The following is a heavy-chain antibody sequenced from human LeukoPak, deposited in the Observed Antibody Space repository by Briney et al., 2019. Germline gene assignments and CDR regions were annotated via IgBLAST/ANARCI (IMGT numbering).Heavy chain of an antibody. CDR3: ARGAMATTPFFDY. V-gene: IGHV4-59*01. Sequence: SETLSLTCPVSGGSISNYYYWTWSRQPPGKRLEWIGYVYYTGSTNFNPSLKSRVTMSLATSRNQLSLKLMSLTAADTAVYYCARGAMATTPFFDYWGQGTPVTVSS. CDR1: GGSISNYY. D-gene: IGHD5-24*01. CDR2: VYYTGST. J-gene: IGHJ4*02.